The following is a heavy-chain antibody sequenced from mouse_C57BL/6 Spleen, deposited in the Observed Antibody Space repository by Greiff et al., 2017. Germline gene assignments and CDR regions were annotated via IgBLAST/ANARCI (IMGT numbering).Heavy chain of an antibody. V-gene: IGHV5-16*01. CDR3: ARARLDRSGFDY. D-gene: IGHD3-2*02. CDR1: GFTFSDYY. Sequence: EVKLVESEGGLVQPGSSMKLSCTASGFTFSDYYMAWVRQVPEKGLEWVANINYDGSSTYYLDPLKSRFIISRDNAKNILYLQMSSLKSEDTATYYCARARLDRSGFDYWGQGTTLTVSS. CDR2: INYDGSST. J-gene: IGHJ2*01.